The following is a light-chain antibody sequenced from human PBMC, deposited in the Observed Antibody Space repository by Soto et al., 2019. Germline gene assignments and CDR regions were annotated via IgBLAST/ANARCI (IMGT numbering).Light chain of an antibody. V-gene: IGKV3D-15*01. J-gene: IGKJ1*01. CDR1: QSLSGRY. CDR3: QQYNKWPWT. Sequence: TQYPGTLALPPLAVANLSCSASQSLSGRYLAWYQQKPGQDHRLLIYGAYTRATGITDRFSGSGSGTEFTLTIISMQSEDFAVYYCQQYNKWPWTGGQGPKVDLK. CDR2: GAY.